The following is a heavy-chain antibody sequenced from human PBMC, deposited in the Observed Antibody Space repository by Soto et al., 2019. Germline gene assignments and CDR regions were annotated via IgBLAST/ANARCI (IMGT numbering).Heavy chain of an antibody. CDR1: GFTFYNYA. V-gene: IGHV3-23*01. CDR3: AKVVGMTTVTFDSYYFDY. Sequence: EVQLLESGGGLVRPGGSLRLSCEASGFTFYNYALSWVRQAPGKGLEWVSVVSGGGSTTFYADSVRGRFTISRDNSKNTVYLQMDSLRAEDTAVYYCAKVVGMTTVTFDSYYFDYWGQGNLVTVSS. CDR2: VSGGGSTT. D-gene: IGHD4-17*01. J-gene: IGHJ4*02.